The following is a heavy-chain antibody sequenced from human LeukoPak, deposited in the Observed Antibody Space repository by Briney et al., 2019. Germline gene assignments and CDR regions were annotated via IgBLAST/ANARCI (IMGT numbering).Heavy chain of an antibody. CDR3: AKDVGVVTMIVVVGHY. J-gene: IGHJ4*02. CDR1: GFTFSSYA. D-gene: IGHD3-22*01. CDR2: ISGSGGST. Sequence: GGSLRLSCAASGFTFSSYAMSWVRQAPGKGLEWVSAISGSGGSTYYADSVKGRFTISRDNSKNTLYLQMNSLRAEDTAVYYCAKDVGVVTMIVVVGHYWGQGTLVTVSS. V-gene: IGHV3-23*01.